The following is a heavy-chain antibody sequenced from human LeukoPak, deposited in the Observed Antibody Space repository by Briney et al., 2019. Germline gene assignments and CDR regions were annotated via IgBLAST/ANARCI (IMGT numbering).Heavy chain of an antibody. CDR1: GGTFSSYA. CDR3: ARDNWNDVGGY. D-gene: IGHD1-1*01. V-gene: IGHV1-69*04. Sequence: GASVKVSCKASGGTFSSYAISWVRQAPGRGLEWMGRIIPILGIANYAQKFQGRVTITADKSTSTAYMELSSLRSEDTAVYYCARDNWNDVGGYWGQGTLVTVSS. CDR2: IIPILGIA. J-gene: IGHJ4*02.